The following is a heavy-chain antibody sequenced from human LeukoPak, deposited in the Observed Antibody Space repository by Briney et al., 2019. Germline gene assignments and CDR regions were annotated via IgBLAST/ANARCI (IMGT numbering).Heavy chain of an antibody. CDR3: ARYPLPPYYFDY. V-gene: IGHV3-23*01. D-gene: IGHD2-15*01. Sequence: GGSLRLSCAASGFTFSSYAMSWVRQAPGKGLEWVSAISGSGGSTYYADSVKGRFTISRDNSKNTLYLQMNSLRAEDTAVYYCARYPLPPYYFDYWGQGTLVTVSS. CDR1: GFTFSSYA. CDR2: ISGSGGST. J-gene: IGHJ4*02.